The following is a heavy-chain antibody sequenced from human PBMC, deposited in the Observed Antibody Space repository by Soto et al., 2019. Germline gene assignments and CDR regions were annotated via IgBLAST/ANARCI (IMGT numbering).Heavy chain of an antibody. Sequence: QVQLVQSGAEVKKPGASVKVSCKASGYTFTGYYMHWVRQAPGQGLEWMGWINPNSGGTNYAQKFQGRVTMTRDTSISTAYMELSRLRSDDTAVYYCAREPVAGAIYYYYYGMDVWGQGTTVTVSS. CDR1: GYTFTGYY. V-gene: IGHV1-2*02. CDR3: AREPVAGAIYYYYYGMDV. D-gene: IGHD6-19*01. J-gene: IGHJ6*02. CDR2: INPNSGGT.